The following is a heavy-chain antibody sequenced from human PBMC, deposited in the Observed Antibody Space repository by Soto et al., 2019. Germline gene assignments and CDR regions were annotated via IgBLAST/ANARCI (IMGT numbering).Heavy chain of an antibody. CDR1: GYAFSSYW. J-gene: IGHJ5*02. Sequence: VESLKSSCHGSGYAFSSYWIAWGRQMPGKGLEWMGIIYPGDSDTRYSPSFQGQVTISVDKSITTAYLQWSSLKASDTAMYYCARGYCTATICDPWFDPWGQGTLVTVSS. D-gene: IGHD2-8*02. CDR3: ARGYCTATICDPWFDP. V-gene: IGHV5-51*01. CDR2: IYPGDSDT.